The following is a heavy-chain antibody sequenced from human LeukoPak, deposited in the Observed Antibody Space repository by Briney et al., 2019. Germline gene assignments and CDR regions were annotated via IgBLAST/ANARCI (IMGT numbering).Heavy chain of an antibody. CDR2: IYYSGST. CDR3: ARTPTAMRLRDNAFDI. D-gene: IGHD5-18*01. J-gene: IGHJ3*02. CDR1: GGSISSYY. Sequence: PSETLSLTCTVSGGSISSYYWSWIRQPPGKGLEWIGYIYYSGSTNYNPSLKSRVTISVDTSKNQFSLKLSSVTAADTAVYYCARTPTAMRLRDNAFDIWGQGTMVTVSS. V-gene: IGHV4-59*01.